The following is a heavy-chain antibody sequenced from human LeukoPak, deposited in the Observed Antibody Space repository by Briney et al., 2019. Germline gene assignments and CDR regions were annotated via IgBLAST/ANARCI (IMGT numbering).Heavy chain of an antibody. J-gene: IGHJ4*02. V-gene: IGHV3-30-3*01. CDR2: ISYDGSNK. Sequence: GGSLRLSCAASGFTFSSYAMHWVRQAPGKGLEWVAVISYDGSNKYYADSVKGRFTISRDNSKNTLYLQMNSLRAEDTAVYYWGGVGDILVVPGALRGLIPPPFPPGPDYWGQGTLVTVSS. D-gene: IGHD2-2*02. CDR3: GGVGDILVVPGALRGLIPPPFPPGPDY. CDR1: GFTFSSYA.